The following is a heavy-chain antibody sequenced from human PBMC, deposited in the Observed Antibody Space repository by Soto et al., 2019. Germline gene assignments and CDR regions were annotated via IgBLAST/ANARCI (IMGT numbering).Heavy chain of an antibody. Sequence: ASVKVSCKASGYTFTSYGISWVRQAPGQGLEWMGWISAYNGNTNYAQKLQGRVTMTTDTSTSTAYMELRSLRSDDTAVYYCARVALLWFGELLYWFDPWGQGTLVTVSS. CDR2: ISAYNGNT. V-gene: IGHV1-18*01. D-gene: IGHD3-10*01. J-gene: IGHJ5*02. CDR3: ARVALLWFGELLYWFDP. CDR1: GYTFTSYG.